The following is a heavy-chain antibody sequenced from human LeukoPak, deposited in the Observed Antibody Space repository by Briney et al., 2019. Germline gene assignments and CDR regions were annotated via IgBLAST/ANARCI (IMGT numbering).Heavy chain of an antibody. D-gene: IGHD3-22*01. V-gene: IGHV1-46*01. CDR1: GYTFTSYY. CDR2: INPSGGST. Sequence: ASVKVSCKASGYTFTSYYMHWVRQAPGQGLEWTGIINPSGGSTSYAQKFQGRVTMTRDTSTSTVYMELSSLRSEDTAVYYCARDGAQYDSLDYEGEYYYYFGMDVWGQGATVTVSS. CDR3: ARDGAQYDSLDYEGEYYYYFGMDV. J-gene: IGHJ6*02.